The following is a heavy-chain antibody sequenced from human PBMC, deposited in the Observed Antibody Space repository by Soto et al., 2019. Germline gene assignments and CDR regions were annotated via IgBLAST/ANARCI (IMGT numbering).Heavy chain of an antibody. Sequence: SETLSLTCTVSGGSISSADYYWIWVRQPPGKGLEWIGYIYYSGSTFFNPSLKSRVTISKDTSRNQFSLRLNSVTAADTAVYYCARAIVVTIGGMDVWGQGTTVTVSS. CDR2: IYYSGST. CDR3: ARAIVVTIGGMDV. D-gene: IGHD5-12*01. V-gene: IGHV4-30-4*01. CDR1: GGSISSADYY. J-gene: IGHJ6*02.